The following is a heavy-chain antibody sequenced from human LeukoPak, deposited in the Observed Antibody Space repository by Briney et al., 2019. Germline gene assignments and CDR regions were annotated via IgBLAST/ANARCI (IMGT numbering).Heavy chain of an antibody. CDR3: AGASLYYDSSGQRTFDI. J-gene: IGHJ3*02. CDR2: IYYSGGT. CDR1: GRSISSYY. D-gene: IGHD3-22*01. Sequence: SETLSLTCTLSGRSISSYYWNWIRQPPGKGLEWIGYIYYSGGTNYNPSLKSRVTISLDTFKNQFSLKLSSVTAADTAVYYCAGASLYYDSSGQRTFDIWGQGTMVTVSS. V-gene: IGHV4-59*01.